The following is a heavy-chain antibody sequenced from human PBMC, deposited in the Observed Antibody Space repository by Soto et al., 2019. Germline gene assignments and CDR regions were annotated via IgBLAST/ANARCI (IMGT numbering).Heavy chain of an antibody. CDR3: ARDKDRLQLGGNYYYILDV. CDR1: GGTFSTSA. Sequence: QVQLVQSGAEVKKPGSSVKVSCKASGGTFSTSAISWVRQAPGQGLEWVGGIMPVFPTPDYAQNFQGRATITADESTTTAYLELTSLRADDTAVYYCARDKDRLQLGGNYYYILDVWGQGTAITVSS. V-gene: IGHV1-69*12. D-gene: IGHD1-1*01. J-gene: IGHJ6*02. CDR2: IMPVFPTP.